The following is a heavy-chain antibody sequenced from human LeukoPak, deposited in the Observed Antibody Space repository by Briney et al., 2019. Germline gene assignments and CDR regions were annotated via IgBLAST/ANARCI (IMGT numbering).Heavy chain of an antibody. D-gene: IGHD2-15*01. V-gene: IGHV3-74*01. J-gene: IGHJ3*02. CDR3: ARAGLGYCSGGSCYALPPYGFDI. Sequence: PGGSLRLSCAAAGFTFSSYWMHWVRHAPGKGLVWVSRINSDVNSYADSVKGRFTTSRDSAKNTLYLQMDSLRAEDTAVYYCARAGLGYCSGGSCYALPPYGFDIGGQGTIVTVSS. CDR2: INSDVN. CDR1: GFTFSSYW.